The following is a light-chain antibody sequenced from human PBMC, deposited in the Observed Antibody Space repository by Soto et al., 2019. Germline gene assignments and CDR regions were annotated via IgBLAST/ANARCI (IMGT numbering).Light chain of an antibody. Sequence: QSALTQPASMSGSPGQSITISCTGTSSDVGGYDYVSWYQQYAGKAPKLTIYNVRNRPSGVSNRFSGSRSGNTASLTISGLPPEDEADYFCSSYTNSGTVLFGGGTKLTVL. CDR1: SSDVGGYDY. CDR2: NVR. J-gene: IGLJ2*01. V-gene: IGLV2-14*01. CDR3: SSYTNSGTVL.